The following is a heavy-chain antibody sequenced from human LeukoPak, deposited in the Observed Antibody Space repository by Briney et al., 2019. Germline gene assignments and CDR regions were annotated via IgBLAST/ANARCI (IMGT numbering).Heavy chain of an antibody. CDR1: GGSIQNYY. D-gene: IGHD6-19*01. CDR3: AGDGGSGWYGY. J-gene: IGHJ4*02. V-gene: IGHV4-4*07. CDR2: IHTSGST. Sequence: SETLSLPRTVSGGSIQNYYWNWLRQPAGKGLEWIGRIHTSGSTNYNPSLKSRLTVSVDTSKNQFSLRLTSVTAADTAVYYCAGDGGSGWYGYWGQGILVTVSS.